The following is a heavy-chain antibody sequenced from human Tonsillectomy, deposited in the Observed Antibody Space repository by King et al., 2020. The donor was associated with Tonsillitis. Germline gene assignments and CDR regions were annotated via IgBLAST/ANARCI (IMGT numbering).Heavy chain of an antibody. D-gene: IGHD3-22*01. V-gene: IGHV3-33*08. CDR3: ARALGSSGYRLDY. J-gene: IGHJ4*02. CDR2: IWYDGSNK. Sequence: VQLVESGGGVVQPGRSLILSCVASGFTFSNYGMHWVRQAPGKGLEGVAVIWYDGSNKFYAESVKGRFTISRDNSKNTLYLQMNSLRAEDTAVYYCARALGSSGYRLDYWGQGTLVTVSS. CDR1: GFTFSNYG.